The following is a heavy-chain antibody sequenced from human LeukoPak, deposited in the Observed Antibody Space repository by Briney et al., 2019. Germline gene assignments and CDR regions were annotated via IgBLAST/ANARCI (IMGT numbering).Heavy chain of an antibody. CDR1: GFTFSSYG. V-gene: IGHV3-33*01. Sequence: GRSLRLSCAASGFTFSSYGMHWVRQAPGKGLEWVAVIWYDGSNKYYADSVKGRFTISRDNSKNTLYLQMNSLRAEDTAVYYCARDCSSTSCYSHGFDYWGQGTLVTVFS. CDR2: IWYDGSNK. J-gene: IGHJ4*02. CDR3: ARDCSSTSCYSHGFDY. D-gene: IGHD2-2*01.